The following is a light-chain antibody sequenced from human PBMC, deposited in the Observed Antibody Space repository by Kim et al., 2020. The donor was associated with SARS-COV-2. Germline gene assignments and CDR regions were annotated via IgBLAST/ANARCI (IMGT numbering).Light chain of an antibody. J-gene: IGKJ1*01. CDR3: QKYDGAPWT. CDR2: AAS. CDR1: QGISNY. Sequence: DIKMTQSPSSLSAAVGDRVTITCRASQGISNYLAWYQQKPGEVPKPLIYAASALQSGVPSRFSGSGSGTDFTLTISSLQPEDVATYYCQKYDGAPWTFGQGTKVDIK. V-gene: IGKV1-27*01.